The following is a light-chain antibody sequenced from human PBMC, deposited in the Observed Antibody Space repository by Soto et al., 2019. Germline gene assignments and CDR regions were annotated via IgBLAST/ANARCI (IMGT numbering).Light chain of an antibody. CDR3: QQRSKWLFT. CDR2: DAS. J-gene: IGKJ3*01. Sequence: EIVLTQSPATLSLSPGERATLSCRASQSVSSYLAWYQQKPGQAPRLLIYDASNRATGIPARFSGRGSGTGFTPTISSLGPEAFAVYYCQQRSKWLFTFGPGTKVDIK. V-gene: IGKV3-11*01. CDR1: QSVSSY.